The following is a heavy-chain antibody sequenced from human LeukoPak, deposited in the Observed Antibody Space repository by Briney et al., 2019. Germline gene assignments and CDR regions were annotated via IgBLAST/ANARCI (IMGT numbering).Heavy chain of an antibody. CDR3: ARVSGSYSDFDY. D-gene: IGHD1-26*01. J-gene: IGHJ4*02. CDR1: GYTFTSYY. Sequence: GASVTVSCKASGYTFTSYYMHWVRQAPGQGLEWMGIINPSGGSTSYAQKFQGRVTMTRDMSTSTVYMELSSLRSGDTAVYYCARVSGSYSDFDYWGQGTLVTVSS. V-gene: IGHV1-46*01. CDR2: INPSGGST.